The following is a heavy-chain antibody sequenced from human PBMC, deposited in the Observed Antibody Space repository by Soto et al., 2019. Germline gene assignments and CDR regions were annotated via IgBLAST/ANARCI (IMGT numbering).Heavy chain of an antibody. V-gene: IGHV4-59*01. CDR1: GGSISSYY. CDR2: IYYSGST. J-gene: IGHJ5*01. D-gene: IGHD4-17*01. CDR3: ARDVPTDTGCFDS. Sequence: SETLSLTWTVSGGSISSYYGSWIRQPPGKGLEWIGYIYYSGSTNYNPSLKSRVTISVDTSKNQFSLKLSSVTAADTAVYYCARDVPTDTGCFDSRGQGTLVTVSS.